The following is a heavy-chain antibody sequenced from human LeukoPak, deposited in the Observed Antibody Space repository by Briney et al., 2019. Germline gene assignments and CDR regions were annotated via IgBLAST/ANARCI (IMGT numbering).Heavy chain of an antibody. J-gene: IGHJ4*02. CDR3: EKMAAAGPGPNYFDY. V-gene: IGHV3-43D*03. D-gene: IGHD6-13*01. CDR2: ISWDGGST. Sequence: GGSLRLSCAASGFTFDDYAMHWVRQAPAKGLECVSLISWDGGSTYYADSVKGRFTISRDNSKKSLYLQMNSLRAEDTALDYWEKMAAAGPGPNYFDYWGQGTLVTVSS. CDR1: GFTFDDYA.